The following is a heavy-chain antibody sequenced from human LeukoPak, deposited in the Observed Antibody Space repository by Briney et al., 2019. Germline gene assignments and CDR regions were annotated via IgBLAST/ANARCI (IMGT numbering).Heavy chain of an antibody. J-gene: IGHJ4*02. CDR3: AKDPDYYYDSTGY. Sequence: GGTLRLSCAASGFTFSSYGMSWVRQAPGKGLEWVSAISGSGGSTYYADSVKGRFTISRDNSENTLYLQMNSLRAEDTAVYYCAKDPDYYYDSTGYWGQGTLVTVSS. V-gene: IGHV3-23*01. CDR1: GFTFSSYG. CDR2: ISGSGGST. D-gene: IGHD3-22*01.